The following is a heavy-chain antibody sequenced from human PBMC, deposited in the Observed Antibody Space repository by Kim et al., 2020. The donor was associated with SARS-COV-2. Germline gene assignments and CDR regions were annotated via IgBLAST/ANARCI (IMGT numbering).Heavy chain of an antibody. J-gene: IGHJ5*02. D-gene: IGHD3-10*01. Sequence: SVKVSCKASGGTFSSYAISWVRQAPGQGLEWMGGIIPIFGTANYAQKFQGRVTITADESTSTAYMELSSLRSEDTAVYYCARGGPGLPTHTPVTNWFDPWGQGTLVTVSS. CDR1: GGTFSSYA. V-gene: IGHV1-69*13. CDR2: IIPIFGTA. CDR3: ARGGPGLPTHTPVTNWFDP.